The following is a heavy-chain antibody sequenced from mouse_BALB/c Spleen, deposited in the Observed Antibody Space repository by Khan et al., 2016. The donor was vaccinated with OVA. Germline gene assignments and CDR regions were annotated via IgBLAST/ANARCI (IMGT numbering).Heavy chain of an antibody. Sequence: QIQLVQSGPELKKPGETVMISCKASGYTFTNFGMNWVKQAPGKGLQWMGWINTYTGEPTYADDFKGRFAFSLETSATTASLQINNLKNEDTATYCCARGANYGYLDVWGAGTPVTVAS. CDR3: ARGANYGYLDV. J-gene: IGHJ1*01. CDR1: GYTFTNFG. CDR2: INTYTGEP. V-gene: IGHV9-3-1*01. D-gene: IGHD3-1*01.